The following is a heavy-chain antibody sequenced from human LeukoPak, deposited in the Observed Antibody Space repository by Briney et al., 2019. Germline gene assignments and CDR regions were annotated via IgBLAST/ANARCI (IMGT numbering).Heavy chain of an antibody. Sequence: GRSLRLSCAASGFSFDDYAMHWVRQAPGKGLEWVSGISWNSGSLGYADSVKGRFTISRDNAKNSLYLQMNSLRAEDTALYYCAKDIRVTIFGVVQGGAFDVWGQGTMVTVSS. CDR3: AKDIRVTIFGVVQGGAFDV. V-gene: IGHV3-9*01. CDR2: ISWNSGSL. J-gene: IGHJ3*01. D-gene: IGHD3-3*01. CDR1: GFSFDDYA.